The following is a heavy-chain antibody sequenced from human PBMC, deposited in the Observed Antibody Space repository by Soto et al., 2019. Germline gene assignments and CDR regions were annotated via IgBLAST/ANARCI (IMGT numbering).Heavy chain of an antibody. CDR3: ARATTVTTRYYFDY. D-gene: IGHD4-17*01. CDR1: GYTFTGYY. Sequence: ASVKVSCKASGYTFTGYYMHWVRQAPGQGLEWMGWINPNSGGTNYAQKFQGRVTMTRDTSISTAYMELSRLRSDDTAVYYCARATTVTTRYYFDYWGQGTLVTVSS. CDR2: INPNSGGT. V-gene: IGHV1-2*02. J-gene: IGHJ4*02.